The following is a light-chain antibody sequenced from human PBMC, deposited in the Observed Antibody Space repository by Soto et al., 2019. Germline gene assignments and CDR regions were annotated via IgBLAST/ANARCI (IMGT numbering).Light chain of an antibody. Sequence: EIVLTQSPGTLSLSPGERDTLSCRASQSVSSSYLAWYQQKPGQAPSLLIYDASNRATGIPARFSGSGSGTDFTLTISSLEPEDFAVYYCQQRSNWPITFGQGTRLEIK. CDR3: QQRSNWPIT. CDR2: DAS. V-gene: IGKV3D-20*02. CDR1: QSVSSSY. J-gene: IGKJ5*01.